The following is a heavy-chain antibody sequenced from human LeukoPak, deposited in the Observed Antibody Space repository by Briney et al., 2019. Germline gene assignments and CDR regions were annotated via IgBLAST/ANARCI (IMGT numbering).Heavy chain of an antibody. CDR3: ARWEPDTAMDHDY. V-gene: IGHV4-30-4*01. Sequence: SETLSLTCTVSGGSINNGGDYWSWIRQHPGKGLEWIGYIYYSGSSYYNPSLRGRVTISVDTSKNQFSLKLSSVTAADTAVYYCARWEPDTAMDHDYWGQGTLVTVSS. J-gene: IGHJ4*02. CDR2: IYYSGSS. CDR1: GGSINNGGDY. D-gene: IGHD5-18*01.